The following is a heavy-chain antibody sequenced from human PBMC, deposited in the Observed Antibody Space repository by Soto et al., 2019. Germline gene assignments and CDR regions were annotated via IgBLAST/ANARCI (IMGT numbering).Heavy chain of an antibody. V-gene: IGHV3-21*01. CDR2: ISSSSSYI. CDR3: ARVPPVAPPHYYYGMDV. CDR1: GFTFSSYS. Sequence: PGGSLRLSCSASGFTFSSYSMNWVRQAPGKGLEWVSSISSSSSYIYYADSVKGRFTISRDNAKNSLYLQMNSLRAEDTAVYYCARVPPVAPPHYYYGMDVWGQGTTVTVSS. D-gene: IGHD5-12*01. J-gene: IGHJ6*02.